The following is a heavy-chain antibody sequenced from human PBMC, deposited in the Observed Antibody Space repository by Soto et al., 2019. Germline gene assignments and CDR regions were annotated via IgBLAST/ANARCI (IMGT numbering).Heavy chain of an antibody. CDR2: IYDSGST. D-gene: IGHD3-22*01. Sequence: SETLSLTCTVSGDSIRSYYWSWIRQPPGKGLEWIGYIYDSGSTNYNPSLKSRVTISVDTSKSQFSLKLSSVTAAGTAVYYCARDRAYYESSGLYFDYWGQGTLVTVSS. J-gene: IGHJ4*02. V-gene: IGHV4-59*01. CDR1: GDSIRSYY. CDR3: ARDRAYYESSGLYFDY.